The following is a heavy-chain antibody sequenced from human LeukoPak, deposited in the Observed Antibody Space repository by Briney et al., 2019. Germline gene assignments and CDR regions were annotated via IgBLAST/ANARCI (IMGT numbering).Heavy chain of an antibody. D-gene: IGHD6-13*01. CDR2: ISSNGGST. V-gene: IGHV3-64*01. CDR1: GFTFSSYA. Sequence: GGSLRLSCAASGFTFSSYAMHWVRQAPGKGLEYVSAISSNGGSTYYANSVKGRFTISRYNSKNTLYLQMGSLRAEDMAVYYCARDRSAGRYYYYMDVWGKGTTVTVSS. CDR3: ARDRSAGRYYYYMDV. J-gene: IGHJ6*03.